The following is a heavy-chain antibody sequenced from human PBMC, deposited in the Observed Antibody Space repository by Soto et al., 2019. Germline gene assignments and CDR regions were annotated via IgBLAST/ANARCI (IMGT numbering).Heavy chain of an antibody. J-gene: IGHJ1*01. CDR3: ARGGFFSDHDFQH. CDR2: IYYSGST. CDR1: GGSISSGGYY. Sequence: QVQLQESGPGLVKPSQTLSLTCTVSGGSISSGGYYWSWIRPHPGKGLEWIGYIYYSGSTYYNPSLKSRVTISVDKSKNQFSLKLSSVTAADTAVYYCARGGFFSDHDFQHWGQGTLVTVSS. D-gene: IGHD2-21*02. V-gene: IGHV4-31*03.